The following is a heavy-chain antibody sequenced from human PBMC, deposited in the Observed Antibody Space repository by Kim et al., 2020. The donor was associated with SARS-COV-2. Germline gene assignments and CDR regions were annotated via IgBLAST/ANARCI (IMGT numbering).Heavy chain of an antibody. V-gene: IGHV4-59*01. Sequence: SETLSLTCTVSGGSFNDYWWTWIRQPPGKRLEWIGYIAYTGSTDYNASLKSRVTISVDASKNQFSLKLITVTAADTAVYYCVREGAAAAHRGWLDYWGQGTMVTVSS. CDR2: IAYTGST. J-gene: IGHJ4*02. CDR3: VREGAAAAHRGWLDY. CDR1: GGSFNDYW. D-gene: IGHD5-12*01.